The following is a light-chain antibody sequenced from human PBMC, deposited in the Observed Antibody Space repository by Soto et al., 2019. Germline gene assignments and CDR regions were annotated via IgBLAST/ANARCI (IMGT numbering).Light chain of an antibody. Sequence: QSVLTQPASVSGSPGQSITISCTGTSSDVGNYIYVFWFQQHPGKAPKLIISEVSNRPSGVSSCFSGSKSGNTASLTISGLQAEDEAHYYCTSYTTSSTYVFGTGTKVTVL. CDR2: EVS. CDR3: TSYTTSSTYV. CDR1: SSDVGNYIY. V-gene: IGLV2-14*01. J-gene: IGLJ1*01.